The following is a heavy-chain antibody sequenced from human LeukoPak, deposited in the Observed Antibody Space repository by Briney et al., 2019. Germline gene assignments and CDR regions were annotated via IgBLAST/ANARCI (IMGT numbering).Heavy chain of an antibody. CDR1: GSTFSSYG. CDR2: ISYDGSNK. J-gene: IGHJ6*02. V-gene: IGHV3-30*18. CDR3: AKEQWFGRGSYGMDV. D-gene: IGHD1-26*01. Sequence: GGSLRLSCAASGSTFSSYGMHWVRQAPGKGLEWVAVISYDGSNKYYADSVKGRFTISRDNSKNTLYLQMNSLRAEDTAVYYCAKEQWFGRGSYGMDVWGQGTTVTVSS.